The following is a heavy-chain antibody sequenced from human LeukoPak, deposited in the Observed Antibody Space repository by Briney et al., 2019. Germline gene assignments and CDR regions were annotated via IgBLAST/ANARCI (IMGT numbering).Heavy chain of an antibody. CDR3: ARELRGSVVVVPAAIGFPAFDI. V-gene: IGHV3-21*01. CDR2: ISSSSSYI. CDR1: GFTFSSYS. J-gene: IGHJ3*02. Sequence: GGSLRLSCAASGFTFSSYSMNWVRQAPGKGLEWVSSISSSSSYIYYADSVKGRFTISRDNAKNSLYLQMNSLRAEETAVYYCARELRGSVVVVPAAIGFPAFDIWGQGTMVTVSS. D-gene: IGHD2-2*01.